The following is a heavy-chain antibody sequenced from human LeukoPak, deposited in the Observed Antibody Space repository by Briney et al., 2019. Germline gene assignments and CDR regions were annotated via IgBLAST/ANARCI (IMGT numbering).Heavy chain of an antibody. CDR3: ASGGGWVFNN. J-gene: IGHJ4*02. CDR2: IQNDGSDK. D-gene: IGHD6-19*01. CDR1: GFTFSTYG. Sequence: GGSLRLSCAASGFTFSTYGMHWVRQAPGKGLEWVAFIQNDGSDKYYAASVKGRFTISRDNSKNTLFLQIDSLRAEDTAVYYCASGGGWVFNNWGQGTLVTVSS. V-gene: IGHV3-30*02.